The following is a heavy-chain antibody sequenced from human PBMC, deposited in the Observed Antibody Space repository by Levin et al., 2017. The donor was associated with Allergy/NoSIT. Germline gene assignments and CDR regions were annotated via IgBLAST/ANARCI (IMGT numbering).Heavy chain of an antibody. CDR3: ARRSASAGNYYDY. CDR1: GGSISSGY. D-gene: IGHD2-2*01. J-gene: IGHJ4*02. V-gene: IGHV4-59*08. CDR2: IHYNGNT. Sequence: PSETLSLTCTVSGGSISSGYWSWIRQPPGKGLEWIGNIHYNGNTNYNPSLKSRVTISLDTSKSQFSLKLTSVTAADTAMYYCARRSASAGNYYDYWGQGTLVTVSS.